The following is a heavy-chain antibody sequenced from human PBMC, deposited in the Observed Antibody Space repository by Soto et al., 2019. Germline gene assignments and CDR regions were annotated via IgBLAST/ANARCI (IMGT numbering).Heavy chain of an antibody. CDR2: ISGSGGST. J-gene: IGHJ5*02. CDR1: GFTFSSYA. Sequence: GGSLRLSCAASGFTFSSYAMSWVRQAPGKGLEWVSAISGSGGSTYYADSVKGRFTISRDNSKNTLFLQMNSLRADDTAVYYCASFGTSWSWFDPWGQGTLVTVSS. CDR3: ASFGTSWSWFDP. V-gene: IGHV3-23*01. D-gene: IGHD6-13*01.